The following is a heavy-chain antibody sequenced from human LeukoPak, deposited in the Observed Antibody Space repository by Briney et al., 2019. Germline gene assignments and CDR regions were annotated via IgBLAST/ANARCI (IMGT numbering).Heavy chain of an antibody. CDR3: ARDRGVCGYYYYGMDV. D-gene: IGHD2-8*02. J-gene: IGHJ6*02. Sequence: GGSLRLSCAASGFTFSSYGMHWVRQAPGKGLEWVAVIWYDGSNKYYADSVKGRFTISRDNSKNTLYLQMNSLRAEDTAVYYCARDRGVCGYYYYGMDVWGQGTTVTVSS. CDR2: IWYDGSNK. V-gene: IGHV3-33*01. CDR1: GFTFSSYG.